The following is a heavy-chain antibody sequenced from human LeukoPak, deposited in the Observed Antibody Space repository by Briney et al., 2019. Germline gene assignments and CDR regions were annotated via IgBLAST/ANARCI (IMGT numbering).Heavy chain of an antibody. CDR2: VNPSGGST. J-gene: IGHJ4*02. V-gene: IGHV1-46*01. Sequence: ASVKVSCKASGYTFTSYYMHWVRQAPGQGLEWIGIVNPSGGSTSYAQKFQGRVTMTRDTSTSTVYMELSSLGSEDTAVYYCARDGPRIAALGEDFDYWGQGTLVTVSS. D-gene: IGHD6-6*01. CDR3: ARDGPRIAALGEDFDY. CDR1: GYTFTSYY.